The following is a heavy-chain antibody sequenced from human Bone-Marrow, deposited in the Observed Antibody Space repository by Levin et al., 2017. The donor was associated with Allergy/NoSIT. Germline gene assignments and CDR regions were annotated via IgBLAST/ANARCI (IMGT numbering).Heavy chain of an antibody. CDR3: ARSRGVTAIPIFDY. CDR1: GYSISSGYY. CDR2: IYHSGST. Sequence: SQTLSLTCAVSGYSISSGYYWGWIRQPPGKGLEWIGSIYHSGSTYYNPSLKSRVTISVDTSKNQFSLKLSSVTAADTAVYYCARSRGVTAIPIFDYWGQGTLVTVSS. V-gene: IGHV4-38-2*01. J-gene: IGHJ4*02. D-gene: IGHD2-21*02.